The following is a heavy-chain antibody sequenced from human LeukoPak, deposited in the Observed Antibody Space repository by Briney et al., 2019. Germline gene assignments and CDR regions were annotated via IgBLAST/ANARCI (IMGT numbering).Heavy chain of an antibody. V-gene: IGHV3-23*01. CDR1: GFTFSSYG. Sequence: GGSLRLSCAASGFTFSSYGMSWVRQAPGKGLEWVSAISGSGGSTYYADSVKGRFTISRDNSKNTLYLQMNSLRAEDTAVYYCAKDRTSWYYFDYWGQGTLVTVSS. CDR3: AKDRTSWYYFDY. J-gene: IGHJ4*02. CDR2: ISGSGGST.